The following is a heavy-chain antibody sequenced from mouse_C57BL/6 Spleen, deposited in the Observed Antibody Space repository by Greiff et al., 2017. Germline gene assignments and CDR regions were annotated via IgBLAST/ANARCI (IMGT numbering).Heavy chain of an antibody. D-gene: IGHD1-1*01. CDR2: INPYNGGT. CDR1: GYTFTDYY. J-gene: IGHJ2*01. CDR3: ARDYGSSPFYY. Sequence: VQLQQSGPVLVKPGASVKMSCKASGYTFTDYYMNWVKQSHGKSLEWIGVINPYNGGTSYNQKFKGKATLTVDKSSSTAYMELNSLTSEDSAVYYCARDYGSSPFYYWGQGTTLTFSS. V-gene: IGHV1-19*01.